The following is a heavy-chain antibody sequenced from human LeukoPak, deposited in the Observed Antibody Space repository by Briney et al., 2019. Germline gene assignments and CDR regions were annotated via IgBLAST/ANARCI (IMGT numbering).Heavy chain of an antibody. J-gene: IGHJ3*02. D-gene: IGHD5-24*01. Sequence: ASVKVSCKASGGTFGSYTISWVRQAPGQGLEWMGRIIPILGIANYAQKFQGRVTITADKSTSTAYMELSSLRSEDAAVYYCAKAVGDGAFDIWGQGTMVTVSS. CDR2: IIPILGIA. V-gene: IGHV1-69*02. CDR3: AKAVGDGAFDI. CDR1: GGTFGSYT.